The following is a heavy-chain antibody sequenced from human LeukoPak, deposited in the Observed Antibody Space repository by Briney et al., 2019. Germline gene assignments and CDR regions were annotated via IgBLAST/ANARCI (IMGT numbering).Heavy chain of an antibody. CDR3: ARGAGYCTSTGCYGSVWFDS. V-gene: IGHV3-7*05. J-gene: IGHJ5*01. CDR1: GFTLSSYW. D-gene: IGHD2-2*01. Sequence: GGSLRLSCAASGFTLSSYWMSWVRHAPGKGLEWVAHIKQDGSEKYYMDSMKGRFTISRDNAKNSLYLQMNSLRAEDTAIYYCARGAGYCTSTGCYGSVWFDSWGQGALVTVSS. CDR2: IKQDGSEK.